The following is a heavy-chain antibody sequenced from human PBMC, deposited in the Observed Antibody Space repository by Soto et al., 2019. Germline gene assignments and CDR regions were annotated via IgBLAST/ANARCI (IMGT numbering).Heavy chain of an antibody. CDR1: GLSVSNNH. CDR3: AGRLTTAASLDY. J-gene: IGHJ4*02. CDR2: IHGGGSA. D-gene: IGHD1-1*01. Sequence: VQLVESGGGLIQPGGSLILSCAASGLSVSNNHMTWVRQAPGKGLEWVSLIHGGGSAYYADSVKGRFTISRDNSKNTLYFQMDSLRAEDTAIYYCAGRLTTAASLDYWGQGTLVTVSS. V-gene: IGHV3-53*01.